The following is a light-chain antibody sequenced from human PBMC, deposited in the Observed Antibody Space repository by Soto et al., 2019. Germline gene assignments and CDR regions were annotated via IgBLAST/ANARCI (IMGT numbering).Light chain of an antibody. V-gene: IGKV1-5*01. Sequence: DIQMTQSPSTLSASVGDRVTITCRASQSISSWLAWYQQKPGKAPKLLIYDAPSLESGVPSRFSGSGSGTEFTLTISSLQPDDFATYYCQQYNSYPITFGQGTRLEIK. J-gene: IGKJ5*01. CDR3: QQYNSYPIT. CDR1: QSISSW. CDR2: DAP.